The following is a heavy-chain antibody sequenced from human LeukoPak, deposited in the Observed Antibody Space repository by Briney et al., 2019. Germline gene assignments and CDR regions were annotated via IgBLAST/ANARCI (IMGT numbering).Heavy chain of an antibody. CDR3: ARGRYYDSSGYYYSTRYNWFDP. J-gene: IGHJ5*02. Sequence: SETLSLTCTVSGYSISSGYYWGWIRQPPGKGLEWIGSIYHSGSTYYNPSLKSRVTISVDTSKNQFSLKLSSVTAADTAVYYCARGRYYDSSGYYYSTRYNWFDPWGQGTLVTVSS. D-gene: IGHD3-22*01. CDR2: IYHSGST. CDR1: GYSISSGYY. V-gene: IGHV4-38-2*02.